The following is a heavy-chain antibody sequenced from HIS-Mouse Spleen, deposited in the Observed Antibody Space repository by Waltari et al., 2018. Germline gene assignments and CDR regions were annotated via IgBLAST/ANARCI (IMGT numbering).Heavy chain of an antibody. V-gene: IGHV3-30*03. J-gene: IGHJ4*02. Sequence: QVQLVESGGGVVQRGRSLRLSCAASGFTFSRYGMHWVRQAPGKGLEWVEVISYDGSNKYYADSVKGRFTSSRDNSKNTLYLQMNSLGAEDTAVYYCATLSWGYEYNSFDYWGQGTLVTVSS. CDR2: ISYDGSNK. CDR3: ATLSWGYEYNSFDY. CDR1: GFTFSRYG. D-gene: IGHD6-13*01.